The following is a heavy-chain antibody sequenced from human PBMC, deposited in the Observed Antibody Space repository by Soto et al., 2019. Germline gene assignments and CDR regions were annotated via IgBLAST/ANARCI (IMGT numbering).Heavy chain of an antibody. CDR3: ARDSDYGDPEYYFDY. J-gene: IGHJ4*02. D-gene: IGHD4-17*01. Sequence: ASVKVSCKASGYTFTSYGISWVRQAPGQGHEWMGWISAYNGNTNYSQKFQGRVTITRDTSASTAYMELSSLRSEDTAVYYCARDSDYGDPEYYFDYWGQGTLVTVSS. CDR1: GYTFTSYG. V-gene: IGHV1-18*01. CDR2: ISAYNGNT.